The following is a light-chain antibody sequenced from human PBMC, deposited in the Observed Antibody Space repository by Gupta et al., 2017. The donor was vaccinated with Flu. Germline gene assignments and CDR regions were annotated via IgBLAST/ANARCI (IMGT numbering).Light chain of an antibody. Sequence: IVMTQFPLSLPVTPGEPASISCRSSQSLLHSNGYNYLDWYLQKPGQSPQLLIYLGSNRASGVPDRFSGSGSGTDFTLKISRVEAEDVGVYYCMQALQTPNTFGQGTKVEIK. CDR1: QSLLHSNGYNY. CDR2: LGS. J-gene: IGKJ1*01. V-gene: IGKV2-28*01. CDR3: MQALQTPNT.